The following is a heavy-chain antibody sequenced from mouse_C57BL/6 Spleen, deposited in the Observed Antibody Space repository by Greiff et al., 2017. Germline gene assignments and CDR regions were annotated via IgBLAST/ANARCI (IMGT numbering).Heavy chain of an antibody. CDR2: FYPGSGST. CDR3: ARWDYFDY. V-gene: IGHV1-55*01. CDR1: GYTFTSYW. Sequence: VQLQQPGAELVKPGASVTMSCKASGYTFTSYWITWVKQRPGQGLVWIGDFYPGSGSTNYNEKFKSKATLTVDTSSSSAYMQLSSLTSEDSAVYYYARWDYFDYGGQGTTLTVSS. J-gene: IGHJ2*01.